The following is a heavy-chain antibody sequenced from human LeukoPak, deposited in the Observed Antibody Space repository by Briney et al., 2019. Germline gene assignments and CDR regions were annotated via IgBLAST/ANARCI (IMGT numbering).Heavy chain of an antibody. V-gene: IGHV3-53*01. CDR2: FYRDDST. CDR1: GFTVSSSY. D-gene: IGHD2-15*01. Sequence: GGSLRLSCAASGFTVSSSYMYWVRQAPGKGLEWVSFFYRDDSTYYAESVRGRFTISRDNSKNTLYLLMNSLIPEDTAVYYCAREVVSSPSYFDSWGQGTPVTVSS. J-gene: IGHJ4*02. CDR3: AREVVSSPSYFDS.